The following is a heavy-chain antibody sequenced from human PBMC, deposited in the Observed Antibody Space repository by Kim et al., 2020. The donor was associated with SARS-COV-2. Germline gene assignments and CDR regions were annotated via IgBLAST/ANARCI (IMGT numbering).Heavy chain of an antibody. V-gene: IGHV3-53*01. CDR3: ATSRGYNYYGIDV. CDR2: IYGGGST. CDR1: GFTVSSNY. D-gene: IGHD3-10*01. Sequence: GGSLRLSCAASGFTVSSNYMTWVRQAPGKGLDWVSIIYGGGSTYYADSVKGRFTISRDNSKNTLYVQMNSLRVDDTAVYYCATSRGYNYYGIDVWGQGTTVTVSS. J-gene: IGHJ6*02.